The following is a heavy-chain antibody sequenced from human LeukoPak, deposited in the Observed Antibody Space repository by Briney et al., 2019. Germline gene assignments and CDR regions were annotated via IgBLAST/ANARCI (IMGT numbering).Heavy chain of an antibody. J-gene: IGHJ6*02. CDR1: GLTVSSNY. CDR3: ARRLYIGSLGAIYYGMDV. V-gene: IGHV3-66*01. CDR2: IYSGGST. D-gene: IGHD5-12*01. Sequence: GGSLRLSCAASGLTVSSNYMSWVRQAPGKGLEWVSVIYSGGSTYYADSVKGRFTIFRDNSKNTVYLQMDSLRAEDTAVYYCARRLYIGSLGAIYYGMDVWGQGTTVTVSS.